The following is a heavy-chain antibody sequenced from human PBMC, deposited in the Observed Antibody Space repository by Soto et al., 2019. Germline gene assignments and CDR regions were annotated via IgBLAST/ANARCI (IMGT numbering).Heavy chain of an antibody. D-gene: IGHD1-26*01. CDR1: RGTFSSYI. CDR3: ARFPQTTIVAASYLDY. Sequence: QVQLVQSGAEVKKPGSSVKVSCKASRGTFSSYIISWVRQAPGQGLEWMGRIIPILGIANYAQKFQGRVTITADKATSTAYMELSSLRSEDTDVYYCARFPQTTIVAASYLDYWGQGTLVTVSS. V-gene: IGHV1-69*02. J-gene: IGHJ4*02. CDR2: IIPILGIA.